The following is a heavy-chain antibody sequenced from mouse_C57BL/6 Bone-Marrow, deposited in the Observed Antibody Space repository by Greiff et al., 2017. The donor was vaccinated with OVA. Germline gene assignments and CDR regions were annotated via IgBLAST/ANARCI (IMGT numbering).Heavy chain of an antibody. CDR1: GFNIKDDY. Sequence: VQLQQSGAELVRPGASVKLSCTASGFNIKDDYMHWVKERPEQGLEWIGWIDPENGDTEYASKCQGKATITADTSSKTVYLHLSSLTSEDTAVYYCTTYRYWGQGTTLTVSS. V-gene: IGHV14-4*01. CDR3: TTYRY. J-gene: IGHJ2*01. CDR2: IDPENGDT.